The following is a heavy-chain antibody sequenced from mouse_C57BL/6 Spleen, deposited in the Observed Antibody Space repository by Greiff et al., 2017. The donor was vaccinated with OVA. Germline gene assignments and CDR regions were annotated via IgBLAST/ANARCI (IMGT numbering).Heavy chain of an antibody. CDR3: ARYPPNWDYFDY. V-gene: IGHV1-52*01. CDR1: GYTFTSYW. CDR2: IDPSVSVT. J-gene: IGHJ2*01. D-gene: IGHD4-1*01. Sequence: QVQLKQPGAELVRPGSSVKLSCKASGYTFTSYWMHWVKQRPIPGLEWIGNIDPSVSVTHYNQKFKDKATLTVDKSSSTAYMQRSSLTSEDSAVYYCARYPPNWDYFDYWGKGTTLTVSS.